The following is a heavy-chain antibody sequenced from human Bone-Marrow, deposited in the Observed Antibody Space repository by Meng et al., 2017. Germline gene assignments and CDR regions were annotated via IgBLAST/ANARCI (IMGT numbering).Heavy chain of an antibody. V-gene: IGHV1-2*06. CDR2: INPKSGDT. CDR1: GYHFPDYY. Sequence: QVRLVASGAEVKKPGASVNVSCKPSGYHFPDYYIHWVRRAPGQGLEWMGRINPKSGDTHYAQKFQARVTMTGDTSISTAYMELSGLRSDDTAMYYCARDEDISAAGKLFGDYWGQGTLVTVSS. D-gene: IGHD6-25*01. CDR3: ARDEDISAAGKLFGDY. J-gene: IGHJ4*02.